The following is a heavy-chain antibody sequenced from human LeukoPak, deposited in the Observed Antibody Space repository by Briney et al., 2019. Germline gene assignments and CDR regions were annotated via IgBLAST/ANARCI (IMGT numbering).Heavy chain of an antibody. D-gene: IGHD5-18*01. V-gene: IGHV1-69*04. CDR3: ARVAAMVPSPIDY. Sequence: GASVKVSCKASGGTFSSYAISWVRQAPGQGLEWMGRIIPILGIANYAQKFQGRVTITADKSTSTAYMELSSLRSEDTAVYYCARVAAMVPSPIDYWGQGTLVTVSS. CDR1: GGTFSSYA. J-gene: IGHJ4*02. CDR2: IIPILGIA.